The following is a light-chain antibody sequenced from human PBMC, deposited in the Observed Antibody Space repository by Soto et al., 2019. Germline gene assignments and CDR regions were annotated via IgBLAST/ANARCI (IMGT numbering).Light chain of an antibody. CDR2: GVS. Sequence: EIVLAQSPGTLSLSPGERATLSCRASQSVSSSYLAWYQQKPGQAPRLLIYGVSSRATGIPDRFSGSGSATDFTLTISRLEPEDFAVYYCQQYGTSPRTFGQGTKVDIK. V-gene: IGKV3-20*01. CDR3: QQYGTSPRT. CDR1: QSVSSSY. J-gene: IGKJ1*01.